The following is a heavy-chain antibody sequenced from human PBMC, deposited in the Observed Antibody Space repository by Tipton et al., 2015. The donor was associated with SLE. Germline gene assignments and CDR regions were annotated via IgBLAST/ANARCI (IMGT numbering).Heavy chain of an antibody. D-gene: IGHD2-15*01. CDR1: HGSFNGYS. J-gene: IGHJ6*03. Sequence: GLVKPSETLSLTCALYHGSFNGYSWSWLRRPPGKGLEWIGEITHFRTTNYNPSLNSVATISLDTSRNQFSLNLRSVTAADTAMYYCARGVAGYSFFSYMDVWGKGTTVTI. CDR2: ITHFRTT. CDR3: ARGVAGYSFFSYMDV. V-gene: IGHV4-34*01.